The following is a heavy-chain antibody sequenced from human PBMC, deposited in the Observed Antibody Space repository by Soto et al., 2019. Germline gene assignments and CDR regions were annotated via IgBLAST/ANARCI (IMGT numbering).Heavy chain of an antibody. J-gene: IGHJ6*02. CDR2: IIPILGIA. CDR3: ARGMEDTAVAGRDTWYYYYGMDV. D-gene: IGHD6-19*01. Sequence: SVKVSCKASGGTFSSYTISWVRQAPGQGLEWMGRIIPILGIANYAQKFQGRVTITADKSTSTAYMKLSSLRSEDTAVYYCARGMEDTAVAGRDTWYYYYGMDVWG. V-gene: IGHV1-69*02. CDR1: GGTFSSYT.